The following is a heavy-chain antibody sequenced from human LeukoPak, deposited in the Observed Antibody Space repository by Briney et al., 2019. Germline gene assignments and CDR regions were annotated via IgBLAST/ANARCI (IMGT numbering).Heavy chain of an antibody. CDR3: ARGGSPYDY. CDR2: ISGSGSST. Sequence: PGGSLRLSCAASGFTFSTNAMSWVRQTPGKGLEGLSAISGSGSSTYYAESGKGRFTISRDNSKNTLSLEMNSLRAEDTAIYYCARGGSPYDYWGQGTLVTVSS. V-gene: IGHV3-23*01. D-gene: IGHD1-26*01. J-gene: IGHJ4*02. CDR1: GFTFSTNA.